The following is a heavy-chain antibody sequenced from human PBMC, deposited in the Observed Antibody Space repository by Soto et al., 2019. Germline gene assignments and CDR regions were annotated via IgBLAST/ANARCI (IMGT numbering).Heavy chain of an antibody. D-gene: IGHD3-3*01. CDR3: AKSSLDYDFWSGYYTAYYYGMDV. V-gene: IGHV3-23*01. CDR2: ISGSGGST. J-gene: IGHJ6*02. Sequence: GGSLSLSCAASGFTFSSYAMSWVRQAPGKGLEWVSAISGSGGSTYYADSVKGRFTISRDNSKNTLYLQMNSLRAEDTAVYYCAKSSLDYDFWSGYYTAYYYGMDVWGQGTTVTVSS. CDR1: GFTFSSYA.